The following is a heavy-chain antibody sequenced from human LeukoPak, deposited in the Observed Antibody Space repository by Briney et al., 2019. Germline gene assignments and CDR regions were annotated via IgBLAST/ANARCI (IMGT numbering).Heavy chain of an antibody. V-gene: IGHV3-21*01. CDR2: ISSSSSYI. Sequence: GGSLRLSCAASGFTFSSYSMNWVRQAPGKGLEWVSSISSSSSYIYYADSVKGRSTISRDNAKNSLYLQMNSLRAEDTAVYYCARVERLAYFDYWGQGTLVTVSS. D-gene: IGHD6-25*01. CDR1: GFTFSSYS. J-gene: IGHJ4*02. CDR3: ARVERLAYFDY.